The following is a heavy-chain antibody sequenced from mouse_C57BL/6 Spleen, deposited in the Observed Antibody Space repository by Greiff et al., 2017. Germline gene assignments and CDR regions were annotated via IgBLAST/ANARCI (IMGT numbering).Heavy chain of an antibody. V-gene: IGHV1-15*01. J-gene: IGHJ2*01. CDR1: GYTFTDYE. D-gene: IGHD2-13*01. CDR3: TRGGLQHYFDY. Sequence: VQLQQSGAELVRPGASVTLSCKASGYTFTDYEMHWVKQTPVHGLEWIGAIDPETGGTAYNQKFKGKATLTVAKSSSTAYLELRRLTSEDSAVYCCTRGGLQHYFDYWGQGTTLTVSS. CDR2: IDPETGGT.